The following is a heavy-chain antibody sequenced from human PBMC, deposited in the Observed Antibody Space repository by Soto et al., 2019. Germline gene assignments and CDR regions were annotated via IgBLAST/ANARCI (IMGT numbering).Heavy chain of an antibody. V-gene: IGHV3-23*01. CDR1: AFTYSDYA. J-gene: IGHJ6*02. CDR2: ISGSGGST. D-gene: IGHD3-10*01. CDR3: AKDFLQDRGQDYYYGMDV. Sequence: PGGSLRLSCAASAFTYSDYAMTWVRQAPGKGLEWVSAISGSGGSTYYADSVKGRFTISRDNSKNTLYLQMNSLRAEDTAVYYCAKDFLQDRGQDYYYGMDVWGQGTTVTVSS.